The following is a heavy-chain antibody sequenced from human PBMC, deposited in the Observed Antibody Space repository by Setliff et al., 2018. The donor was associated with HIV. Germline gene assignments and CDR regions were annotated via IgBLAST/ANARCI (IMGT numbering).Heavy chain of an antibody. V-gene: IGHV3-49*04. Sequence: CTTSGFIFGDYAMSWVRQAPGKGLQWVAFTRSKAYGGTTEYAASVKGRFTISRDDSKNIAYLQMGSLRTEDTAVYFCTRYKLTSVMSNFDYWGLGTLVTVSS. CDR3: TRYKLTSVMSNFDY. J-gene: IGHJ4*02. D-gene: IGHD4-17*01. CDR2: TRSKAYGGTT. CDR1: GFIFGDYA.